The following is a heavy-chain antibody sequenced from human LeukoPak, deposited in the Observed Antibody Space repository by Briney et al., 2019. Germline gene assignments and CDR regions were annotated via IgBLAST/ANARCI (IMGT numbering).Heavy chain of an antibody. CDR1: GLTFSSYW. CDR2: IKQDGSEK. Sequence: GGSLRLSCAASGLTFSSYWMSWVRQAPGKGLEWVANIKQDGSEKYYVDSVKGRFTISRDNAKNSLYLQMNSLRAEDTAVYYCARVGSTSCFDYWGQGTLVTVS. D-gene: IGHD2-2*01. V-gene: IGHV3-7*01. CDR3: ARVGSTSCFDY. J-gene: IGHJ4*02.